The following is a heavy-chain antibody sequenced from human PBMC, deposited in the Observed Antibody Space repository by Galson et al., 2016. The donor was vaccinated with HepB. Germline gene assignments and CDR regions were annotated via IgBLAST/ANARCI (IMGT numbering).Heavy chain of an antibody. Sequence: SLRLSCAASGFTFSTYAMSWVRQAPGKGLEWVSAISGSGGSTSYTGSVKGRFTISRDNSKNTPYLQMNSLRAEDTAVYYCAKVGRGVYCGCDCYLIWGQGALVTVSS. CDR1: GFTFSTYA. CDR3: AKVGRGVYCGCDCYLI. CDR2: ISGSGGST. D-gene: IGHD2-21*02. V-gene: IGHV3-23*01. J-gene: IGHJ4*02.